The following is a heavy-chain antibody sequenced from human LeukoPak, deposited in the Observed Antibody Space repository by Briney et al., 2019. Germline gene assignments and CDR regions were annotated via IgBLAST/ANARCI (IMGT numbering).Heavy chain of an antibody. CDR2: INPNSGGT. CDR3: ARVIGGSSGPPDY. V-gene: IGHV1-2*04. D-gene: IGHD6-19*01. J-gene: IGHJ4*02. CDR1: GYTFTGYY. Sequence: ASVKVSCKASGYTFTGYYMHWVRQAPGQGLEWMGWINPNSGGTNYAQKFQGWVTMTRDTSISTAYMELSRLRSDDTAVYYCARVIGGSSGPPDYWGQGTLVTVSS.